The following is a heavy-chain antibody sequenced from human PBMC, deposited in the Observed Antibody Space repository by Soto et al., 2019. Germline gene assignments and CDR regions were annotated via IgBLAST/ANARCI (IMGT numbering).Heavy chain of an antibody. J-gene: IGHJ5*02. Sequence: ASVKASCKASGYTFTSYGISWVRQAPGQGLEWMGWISAYNGNTNYAQKLQGRVTMTTDTSTSTAYMELRSLRSDDTAVYYCARGCSGGSCYSEDWFDPWGQGTLVTVSS. CDR1: GYTFTSYG. CDR3: ARGCSGGSCYSEDWFDP. V-gene: IGHV1-18*01. D-gene: IGHD2-15*01. CDR2: ISAYNGNT.